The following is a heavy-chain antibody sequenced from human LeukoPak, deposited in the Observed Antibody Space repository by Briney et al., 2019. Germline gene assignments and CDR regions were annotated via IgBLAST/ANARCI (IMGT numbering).Heavy chain of an antibody. CDR3: ATANSGPDI. Sequence: PGGSLRLSCAASGFTFSSYWMHWVRQAPGKGLVWVTRISADGSFTLYADSVKGRFTISRDNAKNTLYLQMNSLRAEDTAVYYFATANSGPDIWGQGTTVTVSS. V-gene: IGHV3-74*01. CDR2: ISADGSFT. D-gene: IGHD1-1*01. CDR1: GFTFSSYW. J-gene: IGHJ3*02.